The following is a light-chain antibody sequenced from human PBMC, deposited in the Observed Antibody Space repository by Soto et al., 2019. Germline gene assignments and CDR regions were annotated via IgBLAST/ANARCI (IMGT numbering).Light chain of an antibody. CDR2: AVS. CDR3: QQLKSYPQST. CDR1: QGISSY. J-gene: IGKJ4*01. V-gene: IGKV1-9*01. Sequence: IQLTQSPSFLSASVGDRVSITCRASQGISSYLAWYQQKPGKAPKLLIYAVSTLQSGVPSRFSGTESGTEFTLTISSLQPEEFATYYCQQLKSYPQSTFGGGTKVEIK.